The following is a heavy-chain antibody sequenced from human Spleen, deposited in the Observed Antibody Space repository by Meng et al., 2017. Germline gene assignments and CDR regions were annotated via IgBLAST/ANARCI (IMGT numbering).Heavy chain of an antibody. CDR1: GFIFSSSW. Sequence: GESLKISCAASGFIFSSSWMHWVRQGPGKGLVWVSRINSDGSSPSYADSVKGRFTISRDNAKNTLYLQMNSLRVEDTAVYYCARGLTLWGRGTLVTVSS. CDR2: INSDGSSP. CDR3: ARGLTL. J-gene: IGHJ1*01. V-gene: IGHV3-74*01. D-gene: IGHD1-14*01.